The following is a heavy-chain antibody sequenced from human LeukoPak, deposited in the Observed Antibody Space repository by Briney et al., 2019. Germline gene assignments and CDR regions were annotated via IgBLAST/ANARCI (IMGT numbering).Heavy chain of an antibody. CDR1: GGTFNSYT. D-gene: IGHD2-21*02. V-gene: IGHV1-69*06. CDR2: IIPLFGTA. J-gene: IGHJ3*02. CDR3: ARAMIVVVTGGGALDI. Sequence: SVKVSCKASGGTFNSYTINWVRQAPGQGLEWMGGIIPLFGTANYAQKFQGRVTITADKSTSTAYMELSSLRSEDTAVYYCARAMIVVVTGGGALDIWGQGTMVTVSS.